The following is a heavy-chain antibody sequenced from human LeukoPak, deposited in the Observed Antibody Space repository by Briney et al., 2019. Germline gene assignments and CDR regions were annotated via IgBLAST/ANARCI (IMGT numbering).Heavy chain of an antibody. J-gene: IGHJ4*02. CDR2: IWYDGSNK. CDR1: GFTFSSYG. D-gene: IGHD5-24*01. CDR3: AKQIDRRWLHYYFDY. Sequence: PGRSLRLSCAASGFTFSSYGMHWVRQAPGKGLEWVAVIWYDGSNKYYADSVKGRFTISRDNSKNTLYLQMNSLRAEDTAVYYCAKQIDRRWLHYYFDYWGQGALVTVSS. V-gene: IGHV3-33*06.